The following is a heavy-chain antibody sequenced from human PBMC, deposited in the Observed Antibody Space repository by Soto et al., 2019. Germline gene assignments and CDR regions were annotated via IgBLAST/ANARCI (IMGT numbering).Heavy chain of an antibody. J-gene: IGHJ6*02. D-gene: IGHD3-3*01. CDR3: ARRAVIQTYGMDV. CDR1: GGSFSGYY. Sequence: SETLSLTCAVYGGSFSGYYWSWIRQPPGKGLEWIGEINHSGSTNYNPSLKSRVTISVDTSKNQFSLKLSSVTAADTAVYYCARRAVIQTYGMDVWGQGTTVTVSS. V-gene: IGHV4-34*01. CDR2: INHSGST.